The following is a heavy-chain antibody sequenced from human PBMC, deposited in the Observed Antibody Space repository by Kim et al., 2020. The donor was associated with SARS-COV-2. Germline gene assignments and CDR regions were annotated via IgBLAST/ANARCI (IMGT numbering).Heavy chain of an antibody. D-gene: IGHD3-10*01. Sequence: GESLKISCKGSGYSFTSYWIGWVRQMPGKGLEWMGIIYPDDSDTRYSPSFQGQVTISADKSISTAYLQWSSLKASDTAMYYCARRSFRYYGSGSYSYYGMDVWGQGTTVTVSS. CDR1: GYSFTSYW. J-gene: IGHJ6*02. CDR2: IYPDDSDT. CDR3: ARRSFRYYGSGSYSYYGMDV. V-gene: IGHV5-51*01.